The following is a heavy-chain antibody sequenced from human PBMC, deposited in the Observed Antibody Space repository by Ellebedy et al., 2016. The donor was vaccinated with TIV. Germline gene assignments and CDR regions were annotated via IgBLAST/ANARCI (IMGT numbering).Heavy chain of an antibody. D-gene: IGHD3-10*01. Sequence: PGGSLRLSCAASGFTLSSYCMSWVRQAPGKGLEWVTNIKEDGSEKDYVDSVKGRFTISRDNAKNSLYLQMKSLRAEDTAVYYCVRDKYTMNRFDPWGQGTLVTVSS. CDR3: VRDKYTMNRFDP. CDR1: GFTLSSYC. V-gene: IGHV3-7*01. CDR2: IKEDGSEK. J-gene: IGHJ5*02.